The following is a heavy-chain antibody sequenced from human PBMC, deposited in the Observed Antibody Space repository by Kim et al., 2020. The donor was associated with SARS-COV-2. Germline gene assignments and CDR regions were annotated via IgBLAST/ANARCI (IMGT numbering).Heavy chain of an antibody. Sequence: SETLSLTCTVSGGSISSSSYYWGWIRQPPGKGLEWIGSIYYSGSTYYNPSLKSRVTISVDTSKNQFSLKLSSVTAADTAVYYCARHVPGYSSSWDLRYWFDPWGQGTLVTVSS. CDR2: IYYSGST. J-gene: IGHJ5*02. CDR1: GGSISSSSYY. V-gene: IGHV4-39*01. D-gene: IGHD6-13*01. CDR3: ARHVPGYSSSWDLRYWFDP.